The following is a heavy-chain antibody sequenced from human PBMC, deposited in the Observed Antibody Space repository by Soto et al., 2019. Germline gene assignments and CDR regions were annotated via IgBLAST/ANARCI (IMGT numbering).Heavy chain of an antibody. D-gene: IGHD2-15*01. CDR3: ARDPGGTDFAEWTYSVDY. J-gene: IGHJ4*02. V-gene: IGHV3-30-3*01. CDR2: ISYDGSSK. Sequence: QVQLVESGGGVVQPGRSLRLSCAASGFTFSSYAMHWVRQAPAKGLELVAVISYDGSSKYYADSVKGRFTISRDNSKNTLYLPMNSLRAEDTAVYYCARDPGGTDFAEWTYSVDYWGQGTLVTVSS. CDR1: GFTFSSYA.